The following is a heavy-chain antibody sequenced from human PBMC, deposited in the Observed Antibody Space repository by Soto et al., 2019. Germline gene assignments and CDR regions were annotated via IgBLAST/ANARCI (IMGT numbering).Heavy chain of an antibody. Sequence: SETLSLTCTVSGGSISSYGYYWTWLRQHPGKGLEWIGYIYYSGTTYYNPSLKSRLTMSVDTSRNQFSLKLSSVTAADTAVYYCARDQAAAGTFFAYWGHGSLVTVSS. D-gene: IGHD6-13*01. CDR1: GGSISSYGYY. V-gene: IGHV4-31*03. J-gene: IGHJ4*01. CDR3: ARDQAAAGTFFAY. CDR2: IYYSGTT.